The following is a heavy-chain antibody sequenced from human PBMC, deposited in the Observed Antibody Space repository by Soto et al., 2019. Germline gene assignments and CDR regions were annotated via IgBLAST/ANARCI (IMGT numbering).Heavy chain of an antibody. V-gene: IGHV1-69*13. D-gene: IGHD1-7*01. CDR3: ARDREAGNWNYETGDY. Sequence: SVKVSCKASGGTFSSYAISWVRQAPGQGLEWMGGIIPIFGTANYAQKFQGRVTITADESTSTAYMELSSLRSEDTAVYYCARDREAGNWNYETGDYWGQGTLVTVSS. CDR1: GGTFSSYA. CDR2: IIPIFGTA. J-gene: IGHJ4*02.